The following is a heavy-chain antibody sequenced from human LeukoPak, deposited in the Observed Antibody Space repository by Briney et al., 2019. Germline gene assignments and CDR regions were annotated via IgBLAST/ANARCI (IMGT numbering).Heavy chain of an antibody. CDR3: AIVFGTDAFDI. V-gene: IGHV4-4*02. D-gene: IGHD3-10*02. CDR2: INHSGST. Sequence: PSETLSLTCAVSGGSISSSNWWSWIRQPPGKGLEWVGEINHSGSTNYNPSLKSRVTISVDTSKNQFSLKLSSVTAADTAMYYCAIVFGTDAFDIWGQGTMVTVSS. CDR1: GGSISSSNW. J-gene: IGHJ3*02.